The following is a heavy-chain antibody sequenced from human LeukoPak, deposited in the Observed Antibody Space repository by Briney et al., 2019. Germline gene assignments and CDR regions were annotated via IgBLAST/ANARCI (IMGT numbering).Heavy chain of an antibody. CDR3: ARRRLRYCSSTSCYQDAFDL. CDR2: INPGDSDT. Sequence: PGESLKISCKGSGYTFTSYWIGWVRQMPGKGLEWMGIINPGDSDTRYSPSFQGQVTISADKSITTVYLQWRSLKASDTAIYFCARRRLRYCSSTSCYQDAFDLWGQGTLVTVSS. J-gene: IGHJ3*01. CDR1: GYTFTSYW. D-gene: IGHD2-2*01. V-gene: IGHV5-51*01.